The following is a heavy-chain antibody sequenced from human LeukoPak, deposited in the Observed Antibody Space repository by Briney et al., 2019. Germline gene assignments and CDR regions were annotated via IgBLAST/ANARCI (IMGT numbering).Heavy chain of an antibody. Sequence: ASVKVSCKASGYIFTGYYMHWVRQAPGQGLEWMGWINPNSGGTRYAQKFQGWVTMTRDTSISTAYMELSRLRSDDTAVYYCAREGMLREIDYWGQGTLVTVSS. CDR3: AREGMLREIDY. CDR1: GYIFTGYY. D-gene: IGHD2-8*01. CDR2: INPNSGGT. V-gene: IGHV1-2*04. J-gene: IGHJ4*02.